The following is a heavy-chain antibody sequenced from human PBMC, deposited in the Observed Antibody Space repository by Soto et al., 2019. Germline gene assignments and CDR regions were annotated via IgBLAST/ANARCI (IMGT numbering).Heavy chain of an antibody. CDR1: GYTFRGSD. CDR2: VSPDSGST. CDR3: ARARDILTGSNYYYYYGMDV. Sequence: ASAKVSCTASGYTFRGSDINLGLQATCHRLERTGWVSPDSGSTGYAGIFQGRVTMTRDTSTSTVYMELSSLRSEDTAVYYCARARDILTGSNYYYYYGMDVWGQGTTVTVS. V-gene: IGHV1-8*01. J-gene: IGHJ6*02. D-gene: IGHD3-9*01.